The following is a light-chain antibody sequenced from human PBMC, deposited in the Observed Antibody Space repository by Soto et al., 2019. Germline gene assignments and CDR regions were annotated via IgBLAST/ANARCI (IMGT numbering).Light chain of an antibody. CDR1: QGISSY. V-gene: IGKV1-9*01. CDR2: AAS. CDR3: QQLYSYPLT. Sequence: IPLTQSPSSLSASVGDRVTITCRASQGISSYLAWYQQKPGKAPKLLIYAASTLKSGVPSRCSGSGSGTDFTLTTISLQPEDVATYYCQQLYSYPLTFGGGTKVEIK. J-gene: IGKJ4*01.